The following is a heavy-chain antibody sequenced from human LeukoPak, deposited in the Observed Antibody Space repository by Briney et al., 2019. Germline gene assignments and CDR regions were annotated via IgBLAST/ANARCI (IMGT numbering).Heavy chain of an antibody. J-gene: IGHJ4*02. Sequence: GASVKVSCMPSGYSFIGSYLHWVRQAPGQKLEWMGWINPNNGVTKYAQKFQDRVTMTRDTAISTGYMELRRLRSDDTAVFYCARLVTGSDYWGQGTLVTVS. CDR3: ARLVTGSDY. D-gene: IGHD3-16*02. CDR2: INPNNGVT. CDR1: GYSFIGSY. V-gene: IGHV1-2*02.